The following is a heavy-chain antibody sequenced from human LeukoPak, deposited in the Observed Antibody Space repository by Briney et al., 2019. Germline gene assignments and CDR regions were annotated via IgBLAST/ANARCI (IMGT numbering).Heavy chain of an antibody. D-gene: IGHD4-23*01. CDR3: ARDRPDYGGARIDY. J-gene: IGHJ4*02. V-gene: IGHV1-46*01. CDR1: GYTFTSYY. Sequence: ASVKVSCKASGYTFTSYYMHWVRQAPGQGLEWMGIINPSGGSTSYAQKLQGRVTMTTDTSTSTAYMELRSLRSDDTAVYYCARDRPDYGGARIDYWGQGTLVTVSS. CDR2: INPSGGST.